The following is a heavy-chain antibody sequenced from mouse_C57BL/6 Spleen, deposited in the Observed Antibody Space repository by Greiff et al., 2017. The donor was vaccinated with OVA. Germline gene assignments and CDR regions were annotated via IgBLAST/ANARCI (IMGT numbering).Heavy chain of an antibody. V-gene: IGHV7-3*01. J-gene: IGHJ1*03. CDR3: ARDEIYDGYFDV. D-gene: IGHD2-12*01. CDR2: IRNKANGYTT. Sequence: EVKLVESGGGLVQPGGSLSLSCAASGFTFTDYYMSWVRQPPGKALEWLGFIRNKANGYTTEYSASVKGRFTISRDNSQSILYLQMNALRAEDSATNYCARDEIYDGYFDVWGTGTTVTVSS. CDR1: GFTFTDYY.